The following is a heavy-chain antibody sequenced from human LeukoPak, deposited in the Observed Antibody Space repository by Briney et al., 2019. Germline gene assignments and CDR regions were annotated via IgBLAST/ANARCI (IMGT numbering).Heavy chain of an antibody. D-gene: IGHD6-19*01. Sequence: GGSLRLSCAASGFTFSNAWMNWVRQAPGKGLEWVGRIKSKTDGGTTDYAAPVKGRFTISRDDSEHTLSLQMNSLKTEDTAVYYCTTSSYSSGLHYYYYYYMDVWGKGTTVAVSS. V-gene: IGHV3-15*01. CDR3: TTSSYSSGLHYYYYYYMDV. CDR2: IKSKTDGGTT. CDR1: GFTFSNAW. J-gene: IGHJ6*03.